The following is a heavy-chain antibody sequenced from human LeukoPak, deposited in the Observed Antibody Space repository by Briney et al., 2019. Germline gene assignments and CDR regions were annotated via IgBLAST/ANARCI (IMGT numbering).Heavy chain of an antibody. V-gene: IGHV3-7*01. J-gene: IGHJ4*02. CDR2: IKQGGSEK. D-gene: IGHD6-13*01. Sequence: GGSLRLSCVASGFTFSSYWMSWVRQAPGKGLEWVANIKQGGSEKYYVDSVKGRFTISRDNSKNTLYLQMNSLRAEDTAVYYCAKSFPAAGTFGDYWGQGTLVTVSS. CDR3: AKSFPAAGTFGDY. CDR1: GFTFSSYW.